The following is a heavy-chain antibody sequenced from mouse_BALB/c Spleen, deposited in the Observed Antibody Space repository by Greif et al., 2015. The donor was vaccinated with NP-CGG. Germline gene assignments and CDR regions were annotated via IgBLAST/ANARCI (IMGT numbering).Heavy chain of an antibody. V-gene: IGHV5-6-3*01. CDR3: ARGGGSSPYAMDY. D-gene: IGHD1-1*01. Sequence: EVKLVDSGGGLVQPGGPLKLSCAASGFTFSSYGMSWVRQTPDKRLELVATINSNGGSTYYPDSVKGRFTISRDNAKNTLYLQMSSLKSEDTAMYYCARGGGSSPYAMDYWGQGTSVTVSS. J-gene: IGHJ4*01. CDR1: GFTFSSYG. CDR2: INSNGGST.